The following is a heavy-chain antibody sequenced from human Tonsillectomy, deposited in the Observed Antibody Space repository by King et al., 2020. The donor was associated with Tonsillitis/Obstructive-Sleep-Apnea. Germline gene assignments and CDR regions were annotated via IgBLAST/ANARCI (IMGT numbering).Heavy chain of an antibody. CDR2: ISYDGSNK. D-gene: IGHD3-16*01. Sequence: VQLVESGGGVVQPGRSLRLSCAASGFTFSSYAMHWVRQAPGKGLEWVAVISYDGSNKYYADSVKGRFTISRDNSKNTLYLQMNSLRAEDTAMYYCASLGGVDYWGQGTLVTVSS. CDR1: GFTFSSYA. CDR3: ASLGGVDY. V-gene: IGHV3-30*04. J-gene: IGHJ4*02.